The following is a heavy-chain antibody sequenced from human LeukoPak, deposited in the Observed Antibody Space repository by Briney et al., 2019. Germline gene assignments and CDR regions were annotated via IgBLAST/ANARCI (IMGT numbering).Heavy chain of an antibody. Sequence: GGSLRLACAASGFTFTSYSMNWVRQAPGKGLEWVSYIGGSPSAISYADSVKGRSTISRDNAKSSLYLQMNSLRDEDTAVYYCARDSQYYFDYWGQGALVTVSS. D-gene: IGHD2/OR15-2a*01. J-gene: IGHJ4*02. V-gene: IGHV3-48*02. CDR3: ARDSQYYFDY. CDR2: IGGSPSAI. CDR1: GFTFTSYS.